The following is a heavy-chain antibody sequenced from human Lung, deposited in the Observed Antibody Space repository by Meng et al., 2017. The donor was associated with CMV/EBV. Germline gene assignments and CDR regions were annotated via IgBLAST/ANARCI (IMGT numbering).Heavy chain of an antibody. V-gene: IGHV4-39*07. D-gene: IGHD1-7*01. CDR1: GGSISTSGSY. Sequence: QLQLQESGLGLVKTSETLSLLCTVSGGSISTSGSYWGWVRRPPGKGLEWIGSVHSSGSTFYIPSLKSRLTISLDTSKNQFSLRLSSVTAADTALYYCARDTGNFQIDYWGQGTLVTVSS. J-gene: IGHJ4*02. CDR3: ARDTGNFQIDY. CDR2: VHSSGST.